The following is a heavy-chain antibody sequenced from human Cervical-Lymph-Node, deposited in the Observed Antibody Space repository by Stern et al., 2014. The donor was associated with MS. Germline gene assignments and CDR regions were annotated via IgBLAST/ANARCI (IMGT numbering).Heavy chain of an antibody. CDR1: GGTFNTHP. J-gene: IGHJ4*02. CDR2: IIPCLNTA. V-gene: IGHV1-69*06. Sequence: VHLVESGAEVKKPGSSVKVSCKASGGTFNTHPITWVRQAPGHGLEWMGGIIPCLNTANYAQKFQGRITITADKSTGTTYMEISSLRSDDTAVYYCASSLVASGHWGQGTLVTVSS. CDR3: ASSLVASGH. D-gene: IGHD2-8*02.